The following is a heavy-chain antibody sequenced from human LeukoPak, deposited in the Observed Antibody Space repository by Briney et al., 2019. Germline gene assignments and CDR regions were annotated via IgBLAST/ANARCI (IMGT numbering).Heavy chain of an antibody. J-gene: IGHJ4*02. V-gene: IGHV3-66*01. CDR1: GFTVSSSY. Sequence: GGSLRLSCAVSGFTVSSSYMSWVRQAPGKGLEWVSFIYSGGNTYYTDSVKGRFTISRDNSKNTLYLQMNSLRAEDTAVYYCAREYSYGTYYFDYWGQGTLVTVSS. CDR2: IYSGGNT. CDR3: AREYSYGTYYFDY. D-gene: IGHD5-18*01.